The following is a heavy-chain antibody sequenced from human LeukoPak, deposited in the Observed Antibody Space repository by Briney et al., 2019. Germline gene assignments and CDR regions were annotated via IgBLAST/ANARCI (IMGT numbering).Heavy chain of an antibody. Sequence: SQTLSLTCTVSGGSISSGGYYWSWIRQHPGKGLEWIGYIYYSGSTYYNPSLKSRVNISVDTAKNQFSLKLSSVTAADTAVYYCGGGSLFDYDSSGYYNRPGGGGYYFDYWGQGTLVTVSS. D-gene: IGHD3-22*01. CDR3: GGGSLFDYDSSGYYNRPGGGGYYFDY. CDR1: GGSISSGGYY. V-gene: IGHV4-31*03. CDR2: IYYSGST. J-gene: IGHJ4*02.